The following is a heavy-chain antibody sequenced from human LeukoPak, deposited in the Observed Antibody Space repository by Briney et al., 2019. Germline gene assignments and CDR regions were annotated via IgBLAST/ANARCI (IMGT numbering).Heavy chain of an antibody. CDR1: GGSFSGYY. CDR2: INHSGST. CDR3: ARGRRITMIVVVPRYYFDY. V-gene: IGHV4-34*01. D-gene: IGHD3-22*01. Sequence: SVTLSLTCAVYGGSFSGYYWSWIRQPPGKGLEWIGEINHSGSTNYNPSLKSRVTISVDTSKNQFSLKLSSVTAADTAVYYCARGRRITMIVVVPRYYFDYWGQGTLVTVSS. J-gene: IGHJ4*02.